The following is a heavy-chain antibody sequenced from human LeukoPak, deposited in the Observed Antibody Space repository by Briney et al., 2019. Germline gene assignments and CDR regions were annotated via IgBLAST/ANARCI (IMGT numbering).Heavy chain of an antibody. J-gene: IGHJ4*02. D-gene: IGHD6-13*01. CDR2: LYREDDR. CDR1: GFSLRTSGVG. CDR3: AHHRSDSSSWYYFDY. V-gene: IGHV2-5*02. Sequence: SGLTLMNPTQTHTLTCNFSGFSLRTSGVGVGWIGQPPGKALEWLALLYREDDRRYRPHLKSRLTNSKDPSKNQVVHTMTNMDAVDTATYYCAHHRSDSSSWYYFDYWGQGTLVTVSS.